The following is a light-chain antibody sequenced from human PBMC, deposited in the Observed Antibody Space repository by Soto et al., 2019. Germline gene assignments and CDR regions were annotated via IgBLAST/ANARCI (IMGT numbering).Light chain of an antibody. CDR3: QQRSNWAIT. CDR1: QTVGSY. Sequence: EIVLTQSPATLSLSPGERATLSCRASQTVGSYLAWFRQTPGQAPRLLIYDTSIRATGIPARFSGSGSGTDFTLTISSLEAEDFAVYYCQQRSNWAITFGQGTRLEIK. V-gene: IGKV3-11*01. J-gene: IGKJ5*01. CDR2: DTS.